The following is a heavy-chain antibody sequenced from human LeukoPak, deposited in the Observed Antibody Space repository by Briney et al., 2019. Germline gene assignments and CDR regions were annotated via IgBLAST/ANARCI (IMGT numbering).Heavy chain of an antibody. V-gene: IGHV1-18*01. CDR3: ARASALRYFDWSTPYTPFDI. Sequence: GASVKVSCKASGYTFTSYGISWVRQAPGQGLEWMGWISAYNGNTNYAQKFQGRVTITRDTSASTAYMELSSLRSEDTAVYYCARASALRYFDWSTPYTPFDIWGQGTMVTVSS. CDR1: GYTFTSYG. CDR2: ISAYNGNT. J-gene: IGHJ3*02. D-gene: IGHD3-9*01.